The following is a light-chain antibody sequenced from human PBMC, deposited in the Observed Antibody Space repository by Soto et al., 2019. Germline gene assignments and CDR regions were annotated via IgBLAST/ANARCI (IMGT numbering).Light chain of an antibody. Sequence: EIVLTQSPATLSLSPGERATLSCRASQSVSSYLAWYQQKPGQAPRLLINDASDRATGIPARFSGSGSGSDFTLTISSLEPEDFAVYYCQQRSSWPTFGGGTKVEIK. J-gene: IGKJ4*01. V-gene: IGKV3-11*01. CDR2: DAS. CDR1: QSVSSY. CDR3: QQRSSWPT.